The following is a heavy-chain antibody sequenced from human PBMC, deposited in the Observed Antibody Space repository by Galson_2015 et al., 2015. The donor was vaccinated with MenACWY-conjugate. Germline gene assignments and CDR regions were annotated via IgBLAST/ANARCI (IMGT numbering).Heavy chain of an antibody. D-gene: IGHD3-10*01. CDR2: ISYDGSNK. V-gene: IGHV3-30*04. CDR3: AGTNYYGSGSYPTEFDY. Sequence: SLRLSCAASGFTFSSYAMHWVRQAPGKGLEWVAVISYDGSNKYYADSVKGRLTISRGNSKNTLYLQMNSLTAEDTAVYYCAGTNYYGSGSYPTEFDYWGQGTLVTVSA. CDR1: GFTFSSYA. J-gene: IGHJ4*02.